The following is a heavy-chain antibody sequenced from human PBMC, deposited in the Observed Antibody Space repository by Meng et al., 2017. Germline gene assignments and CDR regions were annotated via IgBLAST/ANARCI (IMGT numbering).Heavy chain of an antibody. CDR2: ISSSGSTI. D-gene: IGHD2-15*01. CDR3: ARVGPRYCSGGSCHTARYYYYGMDV. Sequence: GESLKISCAASGFTFSDYYMLWIRQAPGKGLEWVSYISSSGSTIYYADSVKGRFTISRDNAKNSLYLQMNSLRAEDTAVYYCARVGPRYCSGGSCHTARYYYYGMDVWGQGTTVTVSS. V-gene: IGHV3-11*04. CDR1: GFTFSDYY. J-gene: IGHJ6*02.